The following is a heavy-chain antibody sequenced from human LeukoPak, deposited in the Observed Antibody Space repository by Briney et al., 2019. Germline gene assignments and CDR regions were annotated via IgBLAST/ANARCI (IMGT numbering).Heavy chain of an antibody. CDR2: IFISGST. CDR1: GGSISSYY. J-gene: IGHJ4*02. V-gene: IGHV4-4*07. D-gene: IGHD4-17*01. CDR3: ARDHYGDYYFDY. Sequence: SETLSLTCAVSGGSISSYYWSWIRQPAGKGLEWIGRIFISGSTNYNPSLRSRVTMSVDTPKNQFSLRLSSAAAAATAVYYCARDHYGDYYFDYWGQGTLVTVSS.